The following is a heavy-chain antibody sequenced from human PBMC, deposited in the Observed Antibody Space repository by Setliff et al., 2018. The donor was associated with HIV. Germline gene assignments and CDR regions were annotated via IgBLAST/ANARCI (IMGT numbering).Heavy chain of an antibody. Sequence: GSLRLSCAASGFTVSSNFMTWVRQAPGKGLEWVSVINNSGTTKYADSVKGRFTISRDSSKNTVFLQMNSLRADDTAVYYCARDRQIAAAGRSNYYYGMDVWGQGTTVTVSS. CDR2: INNSGTT. CDR3: ARDRQIAAAGRSNYYYGMDV. J-gene: IGHJ6*02. D-gene: IGHD6-13*01. CDR1: GFTVSSNF. V-gene: IGHV3-53*01.